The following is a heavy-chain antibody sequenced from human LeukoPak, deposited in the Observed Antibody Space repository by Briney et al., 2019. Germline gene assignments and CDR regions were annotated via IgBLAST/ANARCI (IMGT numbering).Heavy chain of an antibody. CDR2: IYNSENT. J-gene: IGHJ2*01. Sequence: SETLSLACTVSGGSVTSFYWSWIRQPPGKGLEWIGYIYNSENTKYNSSLESRVTMSVDTSKNQLFLKLSSVTAADTAVYNCARFHSGPSGWYVLWYFDLWGRGTLVTVSS. CDR1: GGSVTSFY. D-gene: IGHD6-19*01. V-gene: IGHV4-4*09. CDR3: ARFHSGPSGWYVLWYFDL.